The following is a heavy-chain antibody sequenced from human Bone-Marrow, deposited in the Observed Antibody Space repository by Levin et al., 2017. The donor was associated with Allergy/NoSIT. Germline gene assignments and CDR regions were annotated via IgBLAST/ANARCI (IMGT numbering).Heavy chain of an antibody. J-gene: IGHJ6*02. CDR2: ISSSGSTI. CDR3: ARDPPCSGYDYGCHYYYGMDV. Sequence: GGSLRLSCAASGFTFSSYEMNWVRQAPGKGLEWVSYISSSGSTIYYADSVKGRFTISRDNAKNSLYLQMNSLRAEDTAVYYCARDPPCSGYDYGCHYYYGMDVWGQGTTVTVSS. V-gene: IGHV3-48*03. D-gene: IGHD5-12*01. CDR1: GFTFSSYE.